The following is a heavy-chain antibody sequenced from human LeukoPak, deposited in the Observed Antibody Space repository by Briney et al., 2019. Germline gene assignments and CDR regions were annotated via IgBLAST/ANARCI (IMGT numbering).Heavy chain of an antibody. CDR2: IYGGGST. CDR1: GFTVSSNY. CDR3: ARAPYSSSWDFDY. J-gene: IGHJ4*02. Sequence: PGGSLRLSCAASGFTVSSNYMSWVRQAPGKGLEWVSVIYGGGSTYYADSVKGRFTISRDNSKNTLYLQMNSLRAEDTAVYYCARAPYSSSWDFDYWGQGTPVTVSS. D-gene: IGHD6-13*01. V-gene: IGHV3-53*01.